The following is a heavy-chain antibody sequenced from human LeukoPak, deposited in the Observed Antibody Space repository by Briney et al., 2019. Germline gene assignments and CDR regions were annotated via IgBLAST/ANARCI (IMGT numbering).Heavy chain of an antibody. J-gene: IGHJ3*01. Sequence: GGSLRLSCAASGLTVSSSYMSWVRQAPGKGLEWVAIISSDGTNKYYADSLKGRFTLSRDTSKNTLYLLMSSLRPEDTAVYYCAIGGHHAFDLWGQGTMVTVSS. CDR1: GLTVSSSY. V-gene: IGHV3-30-3*01. D-gene: IGHD2-15*01. CDR3: AIGGHHAFDL. CDR2: ISSDGTNK.